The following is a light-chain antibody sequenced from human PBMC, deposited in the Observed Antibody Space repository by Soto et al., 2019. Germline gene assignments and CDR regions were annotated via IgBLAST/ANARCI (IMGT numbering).Light chain of an antibody. Sequence: QSVLTQPASVSWSPGQSITISCTGTSSDLGIYKLVSWYRQLPGKAPEVILFEVYKRPSGISSRFSGSKSGTTASLTISGLQADDEAHYYCCSYAGGNTVVFGGGTKVTVL. J-gene: IGLJ2*01. V-gene: IGLV2-23*02. CDR2: EVY. CDR3: CSYAGGNTVV. CDR1: SSDLGIYKL.